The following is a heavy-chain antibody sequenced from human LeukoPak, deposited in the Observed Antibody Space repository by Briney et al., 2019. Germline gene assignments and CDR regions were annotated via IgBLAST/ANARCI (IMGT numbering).Heavy chain of an antibody. CDR1: GFTFSSYS. V-gene: IGHV3-21*01. Sequence: PGGSLRLSCAASGFTFSSYSMNWVRQAPGKGLEWVSSISSSSSYIYYADSVKGRFTISRDNAKNSLYLQMNSLRAEDTAVYYCARDKGIAAANDAFDIWGQGTMVTVSS. CDR2: ISSSSSYI. D-gene: IGHD6-13*01. CDR3: ARDKGIAAANDAFDI. J-gene: IGHJ3*02.